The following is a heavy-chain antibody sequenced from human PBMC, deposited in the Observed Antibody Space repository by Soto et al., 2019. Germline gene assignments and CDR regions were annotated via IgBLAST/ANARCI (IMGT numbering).Heavy chain of an antibody. CDR2: IYYSGST. D-gene: IGHD6-13*01. CDR3: ARGQGSSWYGWFDP. J-gene: IGHJ5*02. Sequence: SETLSLTCTVSGGSISSYDWSWIRQPPGKGLEWIGYIYYSGSTNYNPSLKSRVTISVDTSKNQFSLKLSSVTAADTAVYYCARGQGSSWYGWFDPWGQGTLVTVSS. CDR1: GGSISSYD. V-gene: IGHV4-59*01.